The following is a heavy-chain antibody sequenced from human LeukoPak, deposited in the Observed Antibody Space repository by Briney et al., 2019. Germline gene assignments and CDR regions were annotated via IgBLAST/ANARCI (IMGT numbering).Heavy chain of an antibody. J-gene: IGHJ6*03. D-gene: IGHD3-9*01. CDR1: GFTFSSYW. Sequence: GGSLRLSCAASGFTFSSYWMHWVRQAPGKGLVWVSRINSDGSSTSYADSVKGRFTISRDNAKNTLYLQMNSLRAEDTAVYYCARHRGSDYDILTGHYMDVWGKGTTVTVSS. V-gene: IGHV3-74*01. CDR3: ARHRGSDYDILTGHYMDV. CDR2: INSDGSST.